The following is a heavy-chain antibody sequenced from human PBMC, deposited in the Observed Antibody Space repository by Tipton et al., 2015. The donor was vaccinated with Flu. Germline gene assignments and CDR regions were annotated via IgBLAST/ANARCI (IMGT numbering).Heavy chain of an antibody. Sequence: SLRLSCAASGFTFSIYGMDWVRQAPGKGLEWVSFISGTSNTISYADSVKGRFTVSRDNAKNSLYLQMNSLRAEDTAVYYCARDRVGYRYGDFDNWGQGTLVTVSS. D-gene: IGHD5-18*01. V-gene: IGHV3-21*01. J-gene: IGHJ4*02. CDR2: ISGTSNTI. CDR3: ARDRVGYRYGDFDN. CDR1: GFTFSIYG.